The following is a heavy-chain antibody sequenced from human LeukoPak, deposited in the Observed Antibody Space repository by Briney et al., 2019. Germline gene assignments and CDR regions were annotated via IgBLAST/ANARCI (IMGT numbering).Heavy chain of an antibody. D-gene: IGHD6-13*01. CDR1: GGTFSSYA. CDR2: IIPILGIA. CDR3: AREIRSSSWYVSFGWFDP. J-gene: IGHJ5*02. V-gene: IGHV1-69*04. Sequence: ASVKVSCKASGGTFSSYAISWVRQAPGQGLEWMGRIIPILGIANYAQKFQGRVTITADKSTSTAYMELSSLRSEDTAVYYCAREIRSSSWYVSFGWFDPWGQGTLVTVCS.